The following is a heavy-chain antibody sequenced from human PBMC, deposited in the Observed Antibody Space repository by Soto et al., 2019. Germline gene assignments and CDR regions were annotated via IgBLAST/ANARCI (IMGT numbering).Heavy chain of an antibody. D-gene: IGHD2-21*02. V-gene: IGHV1-3*01. CDR2: INAGNGNT. CDR1: GYTFTSYA. Sequence: AASVKVSCKASGYTFTSYAMHWVRQAPGQRLEWMGWINAGNGNTKYSQKFQGRVTITRDTSASTAYMELSSLRSEDTAVYYCARIAYCGGDCYPFDYWGQGTLVTVSS. CDR3: ARIAYCGGDCYPFDY. J-gene: IGHJ4*02.